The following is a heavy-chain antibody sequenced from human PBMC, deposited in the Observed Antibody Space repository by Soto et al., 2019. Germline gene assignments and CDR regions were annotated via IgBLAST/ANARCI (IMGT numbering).Heavy chain of an antibody. CDR1: GDSVNNNDFY. CDR2: IFYSGTT. CDR3: ARLDFRSGYYGGRFDP. Sequence: SETLSLTCTVSGDSVNNNDFYWAWIRQPPGKGLEWVVTIFYSGTTYHNPSLKGRVTASVDRSENQFSLKLTSVTASDTAVYYCARLDFRSGYYGGRFDPWGQVTLVTVSS. J-gene: IGHJ5*02. D-gene: IGHD3-3*01. V-gene: IGHV4-39*01.